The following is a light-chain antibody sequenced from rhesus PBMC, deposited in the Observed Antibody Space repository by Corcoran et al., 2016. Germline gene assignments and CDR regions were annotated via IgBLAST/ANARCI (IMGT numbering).Light chain of an antibody. V-gene: IGKV1S12*01. CDR1: QKIYSN. J-gene: IGKJ1*01. CDR2: AAS. CDR3: QHYYDNPRT. Sequence: DIQMTQSPSALSASVGDRVTISCRASQKIYSNLAWYQQKPGKAPKLLIYAASSLQTGIPSRFSGTKSGTDFTLTISSLQPEDSASYYCQHYYDNPRTFGQGTKVEIK.